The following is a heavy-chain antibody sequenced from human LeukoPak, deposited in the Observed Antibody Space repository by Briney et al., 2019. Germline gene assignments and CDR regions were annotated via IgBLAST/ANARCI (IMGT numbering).Heavy chain of an antibody. J-gene: IGHJ4*02. Sequence: GGSLRLSCAASGFTFSDYYMSWIRQAPGKGLEWVSYISSSGSTIYYADSVKGRFTISRDNSKNTLYLQMNSLRAEDTAVYYCARGSNYYDSSPGPFDYWGQGTPVTVSS. D-gene: IGHD3-22*01. CDR2: ISSSGSTI. CDR1: GFTFSDYY. CDR3: ARGSNYYDSSPGPFDY. V-gene: IGHV3-11*04.